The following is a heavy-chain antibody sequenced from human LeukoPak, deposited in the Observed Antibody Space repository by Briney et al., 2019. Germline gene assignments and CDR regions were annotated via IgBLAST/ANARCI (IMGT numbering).Heavy chain of an antibody. D-gene: IGHD3-16*01. J-gene: IGHJ5*02. V-gene: IGHV3-48*03. CDR2: ISSSGSTI. Sequence: GGSLRLSCAASGFTFSSYEMNWVRQAPGKGLEGVSYISSSGSTIYYADSVKGRFTISRDNAKSSLYLQMNSLIAEYTAVYYCARDKITFGGVTINWFDPWGQGTLVTVSS. CDR3: ARDKITFGGVTINWFDP. CDR1: GFTFSSYE.